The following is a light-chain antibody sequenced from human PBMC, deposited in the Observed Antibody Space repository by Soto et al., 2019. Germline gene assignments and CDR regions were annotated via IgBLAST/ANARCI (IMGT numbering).Light chain of an antibody. CDR2: GAS. V-gene: IGKV3-20*01. CDR1: QSVSTNY. CDR3: HQYGSTPFT. J-gene: IGKJ3*01. Sequence: IVLTQSPGTLALSPGDRATLSCRASQSVSTNYLAWYQQKLGQAPRLLIYGASSRATGIPHRFSGNGSGTDFTLTISRLEPEDFAVYYCHQYGSTPFTFGPGTKVDIK.